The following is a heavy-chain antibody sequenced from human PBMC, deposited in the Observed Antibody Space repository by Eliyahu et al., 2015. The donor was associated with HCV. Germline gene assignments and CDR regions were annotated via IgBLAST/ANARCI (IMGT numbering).Heavy chain of an antibody. D-gene: IGHD6-19*01. Sequence: QVQLQESGPGLVKPSETLSLTCTVXGGSITTYYWSWIRQPPGKGLEWIGYIHYSGSTDYNPSLKSRVTISVDTSKNQFSLKLNSVTAADTAVYYCASGGGGIAVAGTGGWFDPWGQGTLVTVSS. J-gene: IGHJ5*02. CDR1: GGSITTYY. CDR3: ASGGGGIAVAGTGGWFDP. V-gene: IGHV4-59*01. CDR2: IHYSGST.